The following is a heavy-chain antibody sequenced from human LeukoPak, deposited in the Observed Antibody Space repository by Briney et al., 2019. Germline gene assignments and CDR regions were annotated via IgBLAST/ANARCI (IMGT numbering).Heavy chain of an antibody. CDR2: ISGSYGTT. J-gene: IGHJ4*02. D-gene: IGHD2-2*01. V-gene: IGHV3-23*01. CDR1: GFTFSSYA. Sequence: GSLRLSCAASGFTFSSYAMSWLRQAPGKGLEWVSSISGSYGTTYYADSVKGRFTISRDNSKNTLYLQMNSLRAEDTALYYCAKGNIAELPAAPYYWGQGTLVTVSS. CDR3: AKGNIAELPAAPYY.